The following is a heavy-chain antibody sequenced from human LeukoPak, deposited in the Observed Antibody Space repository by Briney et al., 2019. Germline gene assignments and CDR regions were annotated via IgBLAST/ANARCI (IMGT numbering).Heavy chain of an antibody. V-gene: IGHV4-61*05. D-gene: IGHD2-15*01. J-gene: IGHJ4*02. CDR2: MSYSGTT. CDR3: ARRRAATSYFDC. Sequence: SETLSLTCTVSGASIGSIGAYWGWVRQPPGKGLEWLATLSYSGTMSYSGTTYSNPSLRSRVTISVDTSNSQFSLKLRSVTAADTAVYYCARRRAATSYFDCWGQGTLVTVSS. CDR1: GASIGSIGAY.